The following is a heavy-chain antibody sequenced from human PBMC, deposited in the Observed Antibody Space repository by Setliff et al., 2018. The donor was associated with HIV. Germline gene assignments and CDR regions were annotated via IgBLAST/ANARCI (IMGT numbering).Heavy chain of an antibody. J-gene: IGHJ3*01. V-gene: IGHV1-69*10. CDR3: ARPIKAAAGNDAFLV. CDR1: GYTFTGYY. Sequence: GASVKVSCKASGYTFTGYYMHWVRQAPGQGLEWLGGIIPILEKTNYAQKFQGRVTITADESTSTAYMELTSLRSEDSAVYFCARPIKAAAGNDAFLVWGQGTLVTV. CDR2: IIPILEKT. D-gene: IGHD6-13*01.